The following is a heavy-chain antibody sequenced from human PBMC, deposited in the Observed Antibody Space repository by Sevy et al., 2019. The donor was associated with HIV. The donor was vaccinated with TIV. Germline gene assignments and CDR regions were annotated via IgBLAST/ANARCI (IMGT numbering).Heavy chain of an antibody. CDR1: GFTFSSYA. J-gene: IGHJ4*02. CDR2: ISYDGSNK. D-gene: IGHD3-10*01. Sequence: GESLKISCAASGFTFSSYAMHWVRQAPGKGLEWVAVISYDGSNKYYADSVKGRFTISRDNSKNTLYLQMNSLRAEDTAVYYCARARGSAGYWDYYGSGSLGYWGQGTLVTVSS. V-gene: IGHV3-30*04. CDR3: ARARGSAGYWDYYGSGSLGY.